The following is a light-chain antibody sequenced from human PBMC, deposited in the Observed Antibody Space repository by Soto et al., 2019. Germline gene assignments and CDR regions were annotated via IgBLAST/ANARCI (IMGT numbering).Light chain of an antibody. V-gene: IGKV3-20*01. Sequence: ESMLTQSPGTLSLSPGERATLSCRASQSVSTRYLAWYQQKPGQAPRLLIYGASIRATGIPDRFSGSGSGTDFTLTISRLGPEDFAVDYCHQFGSAPPAFTFGQGTKLEIK. CDR3: HQFGSAPPAFT. CDR1: QSVSTRY. J-gene: IGKJ2*01. CDR2: GAS.